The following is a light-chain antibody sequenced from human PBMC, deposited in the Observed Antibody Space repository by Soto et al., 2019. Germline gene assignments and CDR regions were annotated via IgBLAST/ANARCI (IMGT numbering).Light chain of an antibody. CDR3: QQYNNWAPWT. CDR1: QSVSSN. CDR2: GAS. J-gene: IGKJ1*01. Sequence: EIVMTHSPATLSVSPGERATLSCRASQSVSSNLAWYQQKPGQAPRLLIYGASTRATGIPARFSGSGSGTDFSLTISSLQSEDFAVYYCQQYNNWAPWTFGQGTKVEIK. V-gene: IGKV3-15*01.